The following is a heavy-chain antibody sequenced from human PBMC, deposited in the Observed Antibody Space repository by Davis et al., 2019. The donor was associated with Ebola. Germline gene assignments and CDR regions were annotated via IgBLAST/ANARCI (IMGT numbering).Heavy chain of an antibody. CDR1: GFTFSTYG. Sequence: GESLKISCAASGFTFSTYGMSWVRQAPGKGLEWISDVSYSGDSTNYADSVKGRFTISRDNSKNTLYLQMNSLRAEDTAVYYCAKGARYFWGQGTLVTVSS. V-gene: IGHV3-23*01. CDR3: AKGARYF. CDR2: VSYSGDST. J-gene: IGHJ4*02.